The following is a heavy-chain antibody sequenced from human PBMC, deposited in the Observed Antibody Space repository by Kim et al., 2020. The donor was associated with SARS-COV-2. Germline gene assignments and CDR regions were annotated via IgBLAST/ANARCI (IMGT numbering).Heavy chain of an antibody. J-gene: IGHJ3*02. CDR3: AKESDRSGAFDM. CDR1: GFTFNSFA. Sequence: GGSLRLSCAASGFTFNSFAMHWARQAPGKGLEWVASISWHGANKNYADSVAGRFTISRDSAKNSLYLQRNSLRPEDTALYYCAKESDRSGAFDMWGRGAMVTVSS. V-gene: IGHV3-9*01. CDR2: ISWHGANK.